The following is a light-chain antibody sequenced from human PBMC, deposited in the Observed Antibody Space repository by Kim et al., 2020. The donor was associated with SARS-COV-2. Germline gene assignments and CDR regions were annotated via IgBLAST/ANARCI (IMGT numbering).Light chain of an antibody. Sequence: EIVLTQSPGTLSLSPGERATLSCRASQSVSSSYLAWYQQKPGQAPRLLIYGASSRATGIPDRFSGSGSGTDFTLTISRLEPEDFAVYYCQQYGSAPPPFGRGTKLEI. CDR2: GAS. CDR1: QSVSSSY. J-gene: IGKJ2*01. CDR3: QQYGSAPPP. V-gene: IGKV3-20*01.